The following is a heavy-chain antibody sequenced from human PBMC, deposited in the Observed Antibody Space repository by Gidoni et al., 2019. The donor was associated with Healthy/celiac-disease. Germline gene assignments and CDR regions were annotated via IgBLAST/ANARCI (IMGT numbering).Heavy chain of an antibody. CDR1: VFPFSSYA. Sequence: EVQLLESGGGLVQPWGSLRLACAASVFPFSSYAMGWVRQAPGKGLEWGSVISGSGGRKYYAASVKGRFTISRDNSKNTLYLQMNSLRAEDTAVYYCAKAPGGGRSWGVDYWGQGTLVTVSS. J-gene: IGHJ4*02. CDR2: ISGSGGRK. D-gene: IGHD3-16*01. CDR3: AKAPGGGRSWGVDY. V-gene: IGHV3-23*01.